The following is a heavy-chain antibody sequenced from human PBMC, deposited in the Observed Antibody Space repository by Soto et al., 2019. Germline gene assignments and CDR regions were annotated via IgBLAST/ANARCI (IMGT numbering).Heavy chain of an antibody. CDR1: GGTSSSYA. V-gene: IGHV1-69*01. CDR3: ASGGTTVNRRFDF. D-gene: IGHD4-4*01. J-gene: IGHJ4*02. CDR2: IIPILDTT. Sequence: QVQVVQSGAEVTKPGSSVRVSCKASGGTSSSYAITWMRQAPGHGLEWMGGIIPILDTTDYAQKFQGRVTFTADESTSTVYMELSSLTSEDTAVYDCASGGTTVNRRFDFWGQGTLVTVSS.